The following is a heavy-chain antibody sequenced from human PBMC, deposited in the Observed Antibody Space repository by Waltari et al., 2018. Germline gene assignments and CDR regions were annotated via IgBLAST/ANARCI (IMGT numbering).Heavy chain of an antibody. J-gene: IGHJ4*02. CDR1: GGPFSSYA. CDR3: ARGGCSGGSCYPFDY. Sequence: QVQLVQSGAEVKKPGSSVKVSCKASGGPFSSYAITWVRPAPGQGLEWMGGIIPIFGTANYAQKFQGRVTITTDESTSTAYMELSSLRSEDTAVYYCARGGCSGGSCYPFDYWGQGTLVTVSS. V-gene: IGHV1-69*05. CDR2: IIPIFGTA. D-gene: IGHD2-15*01.